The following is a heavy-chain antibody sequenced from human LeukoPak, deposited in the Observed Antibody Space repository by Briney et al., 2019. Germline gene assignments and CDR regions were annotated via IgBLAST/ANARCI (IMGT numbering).Heavy chain of an antibody. CDR1: GFTFSSYA. CDR2: INSDGTSP. J-gene: IGHJ4*02. Sequence: GGSLRLSCAASGFTFSSYAMSWVRQAPGKGLEWVSGINSDGTSPIYADSVKGRFTISRDNAKNTLFLQMNSLRAEDTAVYYCSRGYSGGFDYWGQGTLVTVSS. D-gene: IGHD2-15*01. V-gene: IGHV3-74*01. CDR3: SRGYSGGFDY.